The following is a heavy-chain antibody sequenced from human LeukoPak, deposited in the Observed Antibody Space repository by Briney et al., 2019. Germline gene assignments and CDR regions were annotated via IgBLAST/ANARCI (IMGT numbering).Heavy chain of an antibody. Sequence: APVKVSCKASGYTFTGYYMHWVRQAPGQGLEWMGWINPNSGGTNYAQKFQGRVTMTRDTSISAAYMELSRLRSDDTAVYYCARGREFYDSSGSDAFDIWGQGTMVTVSS. CDR1: GYTFTGYY. CDR3: ARGREFYDSSGSDAFDI. V-gene: IGHV1-2*02. J-gene: IGHJ3*02. D-gene: IGHD3-22*01. CDR2: INPNSGGT.